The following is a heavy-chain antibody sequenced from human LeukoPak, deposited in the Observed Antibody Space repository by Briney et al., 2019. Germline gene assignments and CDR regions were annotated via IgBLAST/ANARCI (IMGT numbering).Heavy chain of an antibody. J-gene: IGHJ4*02. CDR3: AKGLGSNSPLVY. CDR2: INSDGSST. Sequence: GGSLRLSCAASGFTFSSYWMHWVRQAPGKGLVWVSRINSDGSSTSYADSVKGRFTISRDNSKNTLYLQMNSLRAEDTAVYYCAKGLGSNSPLVYWGQGTLVTVSS. D-gene: IGHD1-26*01. CDR1: GFTFSSYW. V-gene: IGHV3-74*01.